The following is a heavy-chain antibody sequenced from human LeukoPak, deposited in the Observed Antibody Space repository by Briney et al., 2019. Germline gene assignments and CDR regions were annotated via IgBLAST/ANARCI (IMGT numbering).Heavy chain of an antibody. CDR3: ARAHHYYGSSGYQHWYFDL. J-gene: IGHJ2*01. V-gene: IGHV4-31*03. Sequence: SETLSLTCTVSGGSISSGGYYWSWIRQHPGKGLEWIVYIYYSGSTYYNPSLKSRVTISVDTSKNQFSLKLSSVTAADTAVYYCARAHHYYGSSGYQHWYFDLWGRGTLVTASS. D-gene: IGHD3-22*01. CDR2: IYYSGST. CDR1: GGSISSGGYY.